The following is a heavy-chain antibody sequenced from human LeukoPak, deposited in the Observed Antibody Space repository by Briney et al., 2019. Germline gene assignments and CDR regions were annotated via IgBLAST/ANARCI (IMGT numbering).Heavy chain of an antibody. CDR3: ARDGIAALDI. J-gene: IGHJ3*02. V-gene: IGHV1-2*02. D-gene: IGHD6-13*01. CDR2: INTNSGGT. CDR1: GYTFTGYY. Sequence: ASVKVSCKASGYTFTGYYMHWVRPAPGQGLWWLGWINTNSGGTNYAQKLQGRVTMTRDTSISTAYMELSRLRSDDTAVYSCARDGIAALDIWGQGTMVTVSS.